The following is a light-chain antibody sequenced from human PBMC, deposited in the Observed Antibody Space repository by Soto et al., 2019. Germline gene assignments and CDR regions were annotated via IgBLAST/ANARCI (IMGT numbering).Light chain of an antibody. V-gene: IGLV1-40*01. CDR1: SSSIGAGFD. J-gene: IGLJ2*01. CDR3: QSYDSGLSGWL. Sequence: QSVLTQPPSVSGAPGHRVTMSCTGSSSSIGAGFDVHWYQQVPGTAPKLLIYGNSKRHSGVPDRFSGSKSGTSDSLAITGLQAEDEADYSCQSYDSGLSGWLFGGGTKLTVL. CDR2: GNS.